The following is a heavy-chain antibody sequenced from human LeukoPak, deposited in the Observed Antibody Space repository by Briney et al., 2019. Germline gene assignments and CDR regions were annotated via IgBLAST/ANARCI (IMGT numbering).Heavy chain of an antibody. J-gene: IGHJ4*02. CDR1: GGTFSSYA. Sequence: ASVKVSCKASGGTFSSYAISWVRQAPGQGLQWMGGIIPIFGTANYAQKFQGRVTITADESTSTAYMELSSLRSEDTAVYYCAKSDCGGDGCKLLNYWGQGTLVTVSS. V-gene: IGHV1-69*13. CDR2: IIPIFGTA. D-gene: IGHD2-21*01. CDR3: AKSDCGGDGCKLLNY.